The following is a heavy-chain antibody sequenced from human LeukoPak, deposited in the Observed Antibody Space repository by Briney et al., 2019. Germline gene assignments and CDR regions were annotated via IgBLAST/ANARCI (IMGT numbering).Heavy chain of an antibody. CDR1: GYTFPSYF. CDR3: ASGYDSSGYYYAIDY. D-gene: IGHD3-22*01. V-gene: IGHV1-69*13. J-gene: IGHJ4*02. Sequence: ASVKVSCKASGYTFPSYFMHWVRQAPGQGLEWMGGIIPIFGTANYAQKFQGRVTITADESTSTAYMELSSLRSEDTAVYYCASGYDSSGYYYAIDYWGQGTLVTVSS. CDR2: IIPIFGTA.